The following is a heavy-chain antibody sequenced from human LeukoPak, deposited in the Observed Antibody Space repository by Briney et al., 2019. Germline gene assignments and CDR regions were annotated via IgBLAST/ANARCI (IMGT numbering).Heavy chain of an antibody. CDR2: IYHSGST. J-gene: IGHJ6*02. CDR3: ARFCGSTSWHSCYYYGICV. D-gene: IGHD2-2*01. V-gene: IGHV4-4*02. Sequence: PSGTLSLTCAVSGGSIKSNNWWSWVRQPPGKGLEWTGVIYHSGSTNYNPSLESRVTESVDKSKNQFSLDLSSVTAADTAVYYCARFCGSTSWHSCYYYGICVWGQGTTVTVSS. CDR1: GGSIKSNNW.